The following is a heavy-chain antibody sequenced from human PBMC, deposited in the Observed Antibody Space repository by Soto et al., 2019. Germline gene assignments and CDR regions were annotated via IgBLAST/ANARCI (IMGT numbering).Heavy chain of an antibody. J-gene: IGHJ4*02. D-gene: IGHD2-2*01. CDR3: TKDRYCSSTSCYAGYY. CDR1: GFTFDDYA. Sequence: PGGSLRLSYAASGFTFDDYAMHWVRQAPGKGLEWVSGISWNSGSIGYADSVKGRFTISRDNSKNTLYLQMNSLRAEDTAVYYCTKDRYCSSTSCYAGYYWGQGTLVTVSS. V-gene: IGHV3-9*01. CDR2: ISWNSGSI.